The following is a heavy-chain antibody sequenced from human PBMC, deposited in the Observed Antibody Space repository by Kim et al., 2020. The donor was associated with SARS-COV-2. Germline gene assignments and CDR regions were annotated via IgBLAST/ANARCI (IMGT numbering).Heavy chain of an antibody. J-gene: IGHJ2*01. CDR3: TRHAVLDYYGSGSYYTSWYFDL. CDR1: GFTFSGSA. V-gene: IGHV3-73*01. Sequence: GGSLRLSCAASGFTFSGSAMHWVRQASGKGLEWVGRIRSKANSYATAYAASVKGRFTISRDDSKNTAYLQMNSLKTEDTAVYYCTRHAVLDYYGSGSYYTSWYFDLWGRGTLVTVSS. D-gene: IGHD3-10*01. CDR2: IRSKANSYAT.